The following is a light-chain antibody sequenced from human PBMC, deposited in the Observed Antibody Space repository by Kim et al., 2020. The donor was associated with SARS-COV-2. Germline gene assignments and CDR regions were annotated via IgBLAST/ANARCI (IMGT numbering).Light chain of an antibody. CDR3: QHSHSSPQT. J-gene: IGKJ1*01. V-gene: IGKV1-39*01. Sequence: DIQMTQSPSSLSASVGDRVTITCRASHNINTYLNWYQQKPGKAPKLLIYGTSNLQSGVPPRFSGSGSGTDFTLTISSLQFEDFAIYYCQHSHSSPQTFGQGTKVDSK. CDR1: HNINTY. CDR2: GTS.